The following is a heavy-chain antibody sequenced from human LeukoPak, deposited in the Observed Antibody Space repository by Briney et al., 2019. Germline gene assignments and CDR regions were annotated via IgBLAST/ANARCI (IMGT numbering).Heavy chain of an antibody. D-gene: IGHD3-9*01. CDR2: INPNSGGT. CDR3: ARNDILTGYYTSPGDY. CDR1: GYTFTGYY. J-gene: IGHJ4*02. V-gene: IGHV1-2*02. Sequence: ASVKVSCKASGYTFTGYYMHWVRQAPGQGLEWMGWINPNSGGTNYAQKFQGRVTMTRDTSISTAYMELSRLRSDDTAVHYCARNDILTGYYTSPGDYWGQGTLVTVSS.